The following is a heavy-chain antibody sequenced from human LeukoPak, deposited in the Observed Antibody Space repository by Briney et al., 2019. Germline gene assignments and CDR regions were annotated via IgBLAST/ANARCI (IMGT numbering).Heavy chain of an antibody. J-gene: IGHJ6*02. Sequence: PGGSLRLSSAASGFTFSSYGMHWVRQAPGKGLEWVAVISYDGSNKYYADSVKGRFTISRDNSKNTLYLQMNSLRAEDTAVYYCAKDRAWLRFWEYYYYGMDVWGQGTTVTVSS. CDR2: ISYDGSNK. CDR3: AKDRAWLRFWEYYYYGMDV. V-gene: IGHV3-30*18. D-gene: IGHD3-3*01. CDR1: GFTFSSYG.